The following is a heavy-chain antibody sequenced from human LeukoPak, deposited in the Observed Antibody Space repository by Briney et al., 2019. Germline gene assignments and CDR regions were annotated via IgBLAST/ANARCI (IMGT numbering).Heavy chain of an antibody. J-gene: IGHJ4*02. V-gene: IGHV4-59*01. CDR1: GGSISSYY. D-gene: IGHD1-26*01. CDR2: IYYSGST. CDR3: AREVFVGATGYYFHS. Sequence: SETLSLTCTVSGGSISSYYWSWIRQPPGKGLEWIGYIYYSGSTNYNPSLKSRVTISVDTSRDQFSLKLSSVTAADTAVYYCAREVFVGATGYYFHSWGQGTLVTVSS.